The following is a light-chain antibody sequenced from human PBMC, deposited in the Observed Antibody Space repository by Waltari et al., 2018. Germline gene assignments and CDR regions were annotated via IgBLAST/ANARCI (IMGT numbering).Light chain of an antibody. CDR2: ANY. CDR3: ATWDDSLSGRV. CDR1: TSNIGTNT. Sequence: QSVLTQPPSTSGTPGQTVTISCSGSTSNIGTNTVTWYQLLPGTAPKTVIFANYHRPSVVPYRFSASKSSTSASLVISGLQSEDEADYFGATWDDSLSGRVFGGGTKVTVL. J-gene: IGLJ3*02. V-gene: IGLV1-44*01.